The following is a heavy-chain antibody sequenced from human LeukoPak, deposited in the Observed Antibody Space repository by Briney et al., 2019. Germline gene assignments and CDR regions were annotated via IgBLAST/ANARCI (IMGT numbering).Heavy chain of an antibody. CDR3: AREFKGGFFDY. CDR1: GFTVSSNY. J-gene: IGHJ4*02. V-gene: IGHV3-66*01. Sequence: PGGSLRLSCAASGFTVSSNYMSWVRQAPGKGLEWVSVIYSGGSTYYADSVKGRFTISRDNSKNTLYLQMNSLRAEDTAVYYCAREFKGGFFDYWGQGTLVTVSS. D-gene: IGHD3-16*01. CDR2: IYSGGST.